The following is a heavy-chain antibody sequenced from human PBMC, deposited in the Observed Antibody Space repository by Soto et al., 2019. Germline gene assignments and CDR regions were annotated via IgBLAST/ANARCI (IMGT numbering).Heavy chain of an antibody. J-gene: IGHJ6*02. CDR1: GYTFTNYG. V-gene: IGHV1-8*02. CDR3: ARGKAIFGVVIIPQYYYGMDV. D-gene: IGHD3-3*01. Sequence: ASVKVSCKASGYTFTNYGISWVRQATGQGLEWMGWMNPNSGNTGYAQKFQGRVTMTRNTSISTAYMELSSLRSEDTAVYYCARGKAIFGVVIIPQYYYGMDVWGQGTTVTVSS. CDR2: MNPNSGNT.